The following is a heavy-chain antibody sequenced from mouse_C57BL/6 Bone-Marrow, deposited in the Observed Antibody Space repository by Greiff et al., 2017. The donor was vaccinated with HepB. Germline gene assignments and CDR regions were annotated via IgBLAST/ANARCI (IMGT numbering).Heavy chain of an antibody. CDR2: IWTGGGT. D-gene: IGHD1-1*01. J-gene: IGHJ2*01. Sequence: VQLQQSGPGLVAPSQSLSITCTVSGFSLTSYAISWVRQPPGKGLEWLGVIWTGGGTNYNSALKSRLSISKDNSKSQVFLKMNSLHTDDTARYYCARNYYGSSHYFDYWGQGTTLTVSS. CDR3: ARNYYGSSHYFDY. V-gene: IGHV2-9-1*01. CDR1: GFSLTSYA.